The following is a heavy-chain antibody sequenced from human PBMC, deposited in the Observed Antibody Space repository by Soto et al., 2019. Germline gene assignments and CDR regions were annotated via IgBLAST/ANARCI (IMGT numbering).Heavy chain of an antibody. J-gene: IGHJ4*02. CDR3: ARGPEGIAAALDY. V-gene: IGHV3-21*01. Sequence: PGGSLRLSCAASGFTFRTYGMNWVRRAPGGGLEWVASISSSGSFIYYADSVKGRFTISRDDAEKSLYLQMNSLRAEDTALYYCARGPEGIAAALDYWGRGTLVTVSS. D-gene: IGHD6-13*01. CDR1: GFTFRTYG. CDR2: ISSSGSFI.